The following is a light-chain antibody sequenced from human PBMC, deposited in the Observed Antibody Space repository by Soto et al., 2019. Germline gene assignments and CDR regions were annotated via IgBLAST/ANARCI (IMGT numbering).Light chain of an antibody. CDR3: TSYTRGSTYV. V-gene: IGLV2-8*01. J-gene: IGLJ1*01. CDR2: EVN. CDR1: SSDIGGYNS. Sequence: QSALTQPPSASGSPGQSVTISCTGTSSDIGGYNSVSWYQQHPGKAPRLMIYEVNKRPSGVPDRFSGSKSGYTASLTVSGLQTEDEADYYCTSYTRGSTYVFGTGTKLTVL.